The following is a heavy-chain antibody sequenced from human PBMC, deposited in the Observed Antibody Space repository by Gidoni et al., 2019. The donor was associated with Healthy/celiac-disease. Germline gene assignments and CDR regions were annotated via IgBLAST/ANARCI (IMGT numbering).Heavy chain of an antibody. CDR2: ISSNGGST. V-gene: IGHV3-64D*06. CDR3: VKGGIVVVVADRGFDY. D-gene: IGHD2-15*01. CDR1: GFTFSRYA. J-gene: IGHJ4*02. Sequence: EVKLVESGGGLVQPGGSPRFSCSASGFTFSRYAMHWVRQAPGKGMEYVSAISSNGGSTYYADCVKSRFTISRDNSKNTLYLKMSSLRAEDTAVYYCVKGGIVVVVADRGFDYWGQGTLVTVSS.